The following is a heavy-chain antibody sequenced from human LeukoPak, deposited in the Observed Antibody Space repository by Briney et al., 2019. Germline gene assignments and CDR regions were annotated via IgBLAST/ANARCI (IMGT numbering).Heavy chain of an antibody. V-gene: IGHV4-59*08. Sequence: SETLCLTCTVSGGSISSVYWSWIRQSPGKGLEWVGYVYNSGDTGKNPSLKSRVTILLDTSKNQCSLKLTSVSAADTAVYYCARLKLGAYFDLWGRGTLGTVSS. D-gene: IGHD3-16*01. CDR3: ARLKLGAYFDL. J-gene: IGHJ2*01. CDR1: GGSISSVY. CDR2: VYNSGDT.